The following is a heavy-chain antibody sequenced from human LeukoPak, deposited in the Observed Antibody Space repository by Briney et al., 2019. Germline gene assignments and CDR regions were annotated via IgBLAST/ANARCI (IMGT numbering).Heavy chain of an antibody. CDR1: GFTFSSYG. V-gene: IGHV3-30*02. D-gene: IGHD3-10*01. CDR3: AKDQFPPGSMVRGGGDQLLLYSRMSYFDY. J-gene: IGHJ4*02. Sequence: PGGSLRLSCAASGFTFSSYGMHWVRQAPGKGLEWVAFIRYDGSNKYYADSVKGRFTISRDNSKNTLYLQMNSLRAEDTAVYYCAKDQFPPGSMVRGGGDQLLLYSRMSYFDYWGQGTLVTVSS. CDR2: IRYDGSNK.